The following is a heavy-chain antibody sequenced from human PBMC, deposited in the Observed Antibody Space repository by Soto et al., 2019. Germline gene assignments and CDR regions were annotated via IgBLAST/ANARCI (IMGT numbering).Heavy chain of an antibody. D-gene: IGHD3-9*01. CDR2: IFVDSSTI. Sequence: GGSLRLSCIASGFRCISYSMVWVRQAPGKGLEWVSYIFVDSSTIYYADSVKGRFTVSRDNAQNSLFLVMNSLRVEDTAVYYCARDKDWAFDYWGQGTLVTVSS. CDR1: GFRCISYS. CDR3: ARDKDWAFDY. J-gene: IGHJ4*02. V-gene: IGHV3-48*04.